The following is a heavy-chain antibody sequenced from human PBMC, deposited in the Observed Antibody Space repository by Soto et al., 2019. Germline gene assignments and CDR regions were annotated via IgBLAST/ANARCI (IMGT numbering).Heavy chain of an antibody. CDR3: ARGQLHHYYYGMDV. J-gene: IGHJ6*02. V-gene: IGHV4-59*01. CDR1: GGSISSYY. Sequence: SETLSLTCTVSGGSISSYYWSWIRQPPGKGLEWIGYIYYSGSTNYNPSLKSRVTISVDTSKNQFSLKLSSVTAADTAVYYCARGQLHHYYYGMDVWGQGTTVTVSS. CDR2: IYYSGST. D-gene: IGHD1-7*01.